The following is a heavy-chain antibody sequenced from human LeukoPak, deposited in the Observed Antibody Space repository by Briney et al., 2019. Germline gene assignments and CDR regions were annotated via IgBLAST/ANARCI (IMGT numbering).Heavy chain of an antibody. CDR2: IKSKTDGGTT. CDR1: GFTFSNDW. CDR3: TTDWTRITMIVAVFDY. D-gene: IGHD3-22*01. Sequence: PGGSLRLSCAASGFTFSNDWMSWVRQAPGKGLEWVGRIKSKTDGGTTDYAAPVKGRFTISRDDSKNTLYLQMNSLKTEDTAVYYCTTDWTRITMIVAVFDYWGQGTLVTVSS. J-gene: IGHJ4*02. V-gene: IGHV3-15*01.